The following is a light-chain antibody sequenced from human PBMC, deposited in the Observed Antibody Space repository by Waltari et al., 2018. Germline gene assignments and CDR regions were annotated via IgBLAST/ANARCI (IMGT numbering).Light chain of an antibody. CDR2: GND. CDR1: DSNIGAGYE. Sequence: QSVLTQPPSVSGAPGQRVTISCTVNDSNIGAGYELQWYRQLPGTAPKLLIHGNDNRPSGVPERISGSKSGTSASLAITGLQADDEADYYCQSYDTSQSVVFGGGTKLTVL. V-gene: IGLV1-40*01. CDR3: QSYDTSQSVV. J-gene: IGLJ3*02.